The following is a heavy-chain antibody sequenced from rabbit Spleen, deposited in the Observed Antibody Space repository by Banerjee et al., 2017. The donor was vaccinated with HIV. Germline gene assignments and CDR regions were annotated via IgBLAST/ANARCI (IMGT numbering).Heavy chain of an antibody. CDR1: GFDFSSYG. CDR2: IHLVFGTT. J-gene: IGHJ4*01. V-gene: IGHV1S47*01. Sequence: QEQLVESGGGLVQPGGSLKLSCKASGFDFSSYGVSWVRQAPGKGLEWIGYIHLVFGTTSYASWVNGRFTISSHNAQNTLYLQLNSLTAADTATYFCVRGASSSGYYSLWGPGTLVTVS. CDR3: VRGASSSGYYSL. D-gene: IGHD1-1*01.